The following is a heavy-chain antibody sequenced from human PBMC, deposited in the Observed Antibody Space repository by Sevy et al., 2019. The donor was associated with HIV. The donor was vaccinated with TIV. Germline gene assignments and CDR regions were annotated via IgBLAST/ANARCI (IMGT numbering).Heavy chain of an antibody. J-gene: IGHJ6*02. Sequence: GGSLRLSCAGSGFTFSNYWMSWVRQAPGKGLEWEANIKRDGSEKYYVASVKGRFTISRDNAKTSLYLQMNSLRVEDTAVYYCARDCSSASCLWGMDVWGQGTMVTVSS. CDR1: GFTFSNYW. CDR3: ARDCSSASCLWGMDV. D-gene: IGHD2-2*01. CDR2: IKRDGSEK. V-gene: IGHV3-7*03.